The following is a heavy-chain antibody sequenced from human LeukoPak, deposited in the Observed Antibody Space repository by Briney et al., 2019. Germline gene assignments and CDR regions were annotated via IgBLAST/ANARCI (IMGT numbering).Heavy chain of an antibody. CDR1: GYTFTSYV. Sequence: GASVNVSCKASGYTFTSYVINWVRQATGQGLEWMGWMNPNSGNTGYAQQFQGRVTMTRNTSISTAYMELSSLRSEDTAVYYCAREVCSGGSCYSGGMDVWGQGTTVTVSS. V-gene: IGHV1-8*01. J-gene: IGHJ6*02. CDR2: MNPNSGNT. D-gene: IGHD2-15*01. CDR3: AREVCSGGSCYSGGMDV.